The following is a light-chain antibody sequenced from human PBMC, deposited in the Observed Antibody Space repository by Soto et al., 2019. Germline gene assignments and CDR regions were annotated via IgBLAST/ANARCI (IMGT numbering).Light chain of an antibody. V-gene: IGLV4-69*01. J-gene: IGLJ3*02. Sequence: QSVLTQAPSASASLGASIKLTCTLSGGHSSYAIAWYQQQPQKGPRFLMKLDSDGSHTKGDGIPDRFSGSTSGTEHYLTISSLQSEDEADYYCQTWGTAIHWVFGGGTKLTVL. CDR2: LDSDGSH. CDR1: GGHSSYA. CDR3: QTWGTAIHWV.